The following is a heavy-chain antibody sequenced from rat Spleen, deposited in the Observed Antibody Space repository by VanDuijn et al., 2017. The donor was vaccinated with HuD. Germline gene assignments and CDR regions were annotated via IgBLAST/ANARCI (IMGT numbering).Heavy chain of an antibody. Sequence: EVQLVESGGGSVXXGRXXKLSCAXXXFTXXKYXMAWVRKAPTKGLEWIAAISTGGDNTYFRDSVKGRFTLSRDNAKNTQSLQMDSLRSEDTAIYYCTRGYVMDAWGQGASVTVSS. CDR1: XFTXXKYX. CDR2: ISTGGDNT. V-gene: IGHV5S13*01. J-gene: IGHJ4*01. CDR3: TRGYVMDA.